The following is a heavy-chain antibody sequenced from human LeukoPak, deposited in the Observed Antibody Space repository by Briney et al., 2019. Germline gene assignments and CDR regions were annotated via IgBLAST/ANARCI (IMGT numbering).Heavy chain of an antibody. D-gene: IGHD3-10*01. V-gene: IGHV4-61*09. CDR2: IYSSEST. Sequence: SETLSLTCTVSGGSVNSGSYYWTWIRQPAGKGLEWIGHIYSSESTNYNPSLKSRVTVSVDTSKNQFSLKLSSVSAADTAVYYCARDSEYYGSGSAFDPWGQGTLVTVSS. CDR1: GGSVNSGSYY. J-gene: IGHJ5*02. CDR3: ARDSEYYGSGSAFDP.